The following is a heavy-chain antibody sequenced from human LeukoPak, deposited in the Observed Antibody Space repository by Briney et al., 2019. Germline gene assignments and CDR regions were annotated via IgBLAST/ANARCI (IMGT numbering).Heavy chain of an antibody. J-gene: IGHJ4*02. V-gene: IGHV4-61*02. CDR2: IYTTGST. Sequence: PSETLSLTCTVSGASINSGSYYWAWIRQPAGKGLEWIGRIYTTGSTNYNPSLKSRVTVSVDTSKNQFSPKLSSVTAADTAVYYCATMNWNDGGYYFDYWGQGTLATVSS. CDR3: ATMNWNDGGYYFDY. CDR1: GASINSGSYY. D-gene: IGHD1-1*01.